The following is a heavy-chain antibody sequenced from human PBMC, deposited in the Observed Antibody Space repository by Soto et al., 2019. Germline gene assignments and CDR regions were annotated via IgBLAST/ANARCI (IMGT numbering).Heavy chain of an antibody. CDR3: TTDLVLLWFGEFRTLDY. V-gene: IGHV3-15*07. CDR1: CFTFNNAW. CDR2: IKSKTEGGTT. Sequence: EVQLVESGGGLVKPGGSLRLSCAAPCFTFNNAWDNRGRPAPGEGLEGVGRIKSKTEGGTTDYAAPVKGRFTISRDDSKNTLYLQMNSLKTEDTAVYYCTTDLVLLWFGEFRTLDYWGQGTLVTVSS. D-gene: IGHD3-10*01. J-gene: IGHJ4*02.